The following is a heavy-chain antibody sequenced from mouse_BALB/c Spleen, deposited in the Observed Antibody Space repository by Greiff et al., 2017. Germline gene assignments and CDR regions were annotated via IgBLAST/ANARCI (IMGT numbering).Heavy chain of an antibody. V-gene: IGHV1-7*01. CDR2: INPSTGYT. CDR3: ARSRQLGLRPWFAY. Sequence: VQLHQSGAELAKPGASVKMSCKASGYTFTSYWMHWVKQRPGQGLEWIGYINPSTGYTEYNQKFKDKATLTADKSSSTAYMQLSSLTSEDSAVYYCARSRQLGLRPWFAYWGQGTLVTVSA. D-gene: IGHD3-2*01. J-gene: IGHJ3*01. CDR1: GYTFTSYW.